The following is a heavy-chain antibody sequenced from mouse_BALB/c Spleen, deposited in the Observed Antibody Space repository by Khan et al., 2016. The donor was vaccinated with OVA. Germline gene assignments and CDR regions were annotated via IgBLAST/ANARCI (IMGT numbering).Heavy chain of an antibody. V-gene: IGHV3-1*02. CDR1: GYSITSGYS. CDR2: IHYSGCT. D-gene: IGHD1-1*01. Sequence: EVQLQESGPDLVKPSQSLSLTCTVTGYSITSGYSWYWIRQSPGNKLEWMGYIHYSGCTNYNPSLKSRISITRDTSKNQFFLQLNSVTTEDTATYYCARSGTTVVAYWYFDVWGAGTTVTVSS. J-gene: IGHJ1*01. CDR3: ARSGTTVVAYWYFDV.